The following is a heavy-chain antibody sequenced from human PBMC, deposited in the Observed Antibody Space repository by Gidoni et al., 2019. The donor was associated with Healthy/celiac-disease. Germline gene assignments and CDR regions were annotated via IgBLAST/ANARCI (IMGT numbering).Heavy chain of an antibody. CDR1: GFTVSSNY. Sequence: EVQLVESGGGLVQPGGSLRLSWAALGFTVSSNYLSGGRQAPGKGVVWVSVYYSGGSTYYADSVKGRFTISRDNSKNTLYLQMTSLRAEDTAVYYCAFGSGWGYYYYYYGMDVWGQGTTVTVSS. D-gene: IGHD6-19*01. CDR3: AFGSGWGYYYYYYGMDV. V-gene: IGHV3-66*02. CDR2: YYSGGST. J-gene: IGHJ6*02.